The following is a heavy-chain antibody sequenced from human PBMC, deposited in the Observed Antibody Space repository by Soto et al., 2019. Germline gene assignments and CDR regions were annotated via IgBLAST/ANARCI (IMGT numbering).Heavy chain of an antibody. CDR3: ARDRVESGYPEYFQH. CDR1: RFTFSSYA. J-gene: IGHJ1*01. CDR2: IGISGGST. Sequence: GGSLRLSCAASRFTFSSYAMSWVRQAPGKGLEWVSAIGISGGSTYYADPVKGRFAISRDNSKNTLYLQMNSLRAEDTAVYYYARDRVESGYPEYFQHWGQGTLVTVSS. D-gene: IGHD3-22*01. V-gene: IGHV3-23*01.